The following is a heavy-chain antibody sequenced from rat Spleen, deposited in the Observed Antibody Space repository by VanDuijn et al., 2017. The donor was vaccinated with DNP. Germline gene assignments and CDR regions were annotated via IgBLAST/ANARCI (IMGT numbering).Heavy chain of an antibody. V-gene: IGHV2-72*01. CDR1: GFSLTSNG. D-gene: IGHD1-9*01. CDR3: TRAGMGITTSYFDY. Sequence: QVKLKESGPGLMQPSETLSLTCTVSGFSLTSNGVGWVRQPLGKGLVWMGTIWAVGNTNYSSAVQSRLSISRDTSKNQVFLKMNSLQTDDTGTYYWTRAGMGITTSYFDYWGQGVMVTGSS. J-gene: IGHJ2*01. CDR2: IWAVGNT.